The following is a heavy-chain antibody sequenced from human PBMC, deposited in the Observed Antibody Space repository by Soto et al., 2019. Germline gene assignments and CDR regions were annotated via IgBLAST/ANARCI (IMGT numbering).Heavy chain of an antibody. J-gene: IGHJ4*02. CDR3: ARDPAPQYQLLIFHGGTFDY. D-gene: IGHD2-2*01. CDR2: ISSSSSYI. Sequence: GGSLRLSCAASGFTFSSYSMNWVRQAPGKGLEWVSSISSSSSYIYYADSVKGRFTISRDNAKNSLYLQMNSLRAEDTAVYYCARDPAPQYQLLIFHGGTFDYWGQGTLVTVSS. V-gene: IGHV3-21*01. CDR1: GFTFSSYS.